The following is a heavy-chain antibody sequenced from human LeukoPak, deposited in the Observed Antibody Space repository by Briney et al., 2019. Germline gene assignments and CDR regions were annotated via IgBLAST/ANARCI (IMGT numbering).Heavy chain of an antibody. CDR1: GFTFSSYE. Sequence: GSLRLSCAASGFTFSSYEMNWVRQAPGKGLEWVSYISSSSSTIYYADSVKGRFTISRDNAKNSLYLQMNSLRAEDTAVYYCARVLHKRNYDSSTYYGYWGQGTLVTVSS. CDR2: ISSSSSTI. V-gene: IGHV3-48*01. J-gene: IGHJ4*02. CDR3: ARVLHKRNYDSSTYYGY. D-gene: IGHD3-22*01.